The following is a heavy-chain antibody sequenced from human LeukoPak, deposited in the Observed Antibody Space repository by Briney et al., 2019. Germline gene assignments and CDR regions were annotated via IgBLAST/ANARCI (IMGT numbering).Heavy chain of an antibody. CDR1: GGSISSSY. Sequence: SETLSLTCTVSGGSISSSYWSWIRQPPGKGLEWIGYIYYSGSTNYNPSLKSRVTISGDTSKNQFSLRLSSVTAADTAVYYCARRLAAAGTLDYWGQGTLVTVSS. CDR3: ARRLAAAGTLDY. D-gene: IGHD6-13*01. CDR2: IYYSGST. J-gene: IGHJ4*02. V-gene: IGHV4-59*01.